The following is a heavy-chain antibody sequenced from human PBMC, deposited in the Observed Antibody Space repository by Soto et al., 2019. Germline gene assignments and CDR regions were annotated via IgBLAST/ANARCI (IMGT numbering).Heavy chain of an antibody. D-gene: IGHD2-15*01. V-gene: IGHV1-8*01. CDR1: GYTFTSYD. J-gene: IGHJ5*02. CDR3: AREDCSGGSCYFRSELNWFDP. CDR2: MNPNSGNT. Sequence: QVQLVQSGAEVKKPGASVKVSCKASGYTFTSYDINWVRQATGQGLEWMGWMNPNSGNTGYAQKFQGRVTMTRNTYISTAYMELSSLRSEDTAVYYCAREDCSGGSCYFRSELNWFDPWGKGPLVTVSS.